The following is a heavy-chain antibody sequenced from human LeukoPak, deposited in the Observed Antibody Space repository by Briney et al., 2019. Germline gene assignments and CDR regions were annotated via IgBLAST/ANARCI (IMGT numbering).Heavy chain of an antibody. J-gene: IGHJ4*02. V-gene: IGHV4-59*01. CDR1: GGSISSYY. D-gene: IGHD6-19*01. CDR3: ARTRRQWLVFDY. Sequence: SETLSLTCTVSGGSISSYYWSWIRQPPGKGLEWIGYIYYSGSTNYNPSPKSRVTISVDTSKNQFSLKLSSVTAADTAVYYCARTRRQWLVFDYWGQGTLVTVSS. CDR2: IYYSGST.